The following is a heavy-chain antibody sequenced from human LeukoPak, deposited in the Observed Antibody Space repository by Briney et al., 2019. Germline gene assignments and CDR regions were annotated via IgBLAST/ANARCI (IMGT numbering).Heavy chain of an antibody. CDR2: IKQDGSEK. CDR3: AKDRAWDYDSGRWEYYFDY. J-gene: IGHJ4*02. V-gene: IGHV3-7*03. D-gene: IGHD5-12*01. CDR1: GFTFSSYW. Sequence: PGGSLRLSCAASGFTFSSYWMSWVRQAPGKGLEWVANIKQDGSEKYYVDSVKGRFTISRDNSKNTLYLQMNSLRAEDTAVYYCAKDRAWDYDSGRWEYYFDYWGQGTLVTVSS.